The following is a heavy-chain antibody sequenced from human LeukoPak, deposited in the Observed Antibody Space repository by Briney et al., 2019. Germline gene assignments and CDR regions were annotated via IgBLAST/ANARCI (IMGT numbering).Heavy chain of an antibody. CDR3: AKDSSVPYGITE. J-gene: IGHJ4*02. V-gene: IGHV3-23*01. CDR2: ISPSDGNT. D-gene: IGHD4-17*01. Sequence: PGRSLRLSCAASGFXFSKYAISWVRQAPGKGLKWVSSISPSDGNTFYADSVKGRFTISRDNSMNTLSLHMNSLRAEDTALYYCAKDSSVPYGITEWGQGTLVTVSS. CDR1: GFXFSKYA.